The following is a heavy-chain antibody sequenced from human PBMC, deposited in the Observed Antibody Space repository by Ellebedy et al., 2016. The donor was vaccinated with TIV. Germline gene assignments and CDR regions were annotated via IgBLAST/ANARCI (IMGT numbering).Heavy chain of an antibody. CDR2: IYYSGST. CDR1: GGSISSGGYY. CDR3: ARAAGQGRAGWFDP. J-gene: IGHJ5*02. Sequence: SETLSLTXTVSGGSISSGGYYWSWIRQHPGKGLEWIGYIYYSGSTYYNPSLKSRVTISVDTSKNQFSLKLSSVTAADTAVYYCARAAGQGRAGWFDPWGQGTLVTVSS. V-gene: IGHV4-31*03. D-gene: IGHD6-19*01.